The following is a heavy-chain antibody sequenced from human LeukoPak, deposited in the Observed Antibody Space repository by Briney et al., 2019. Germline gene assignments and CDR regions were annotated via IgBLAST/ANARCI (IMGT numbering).Heavy chain of an antibody. Sequence: ASVTVSCKASGYTFSSFDIYWVRQATGQGLEWMGWMNPNSGNTAYAQKFQGRVTITADKSTSTAYMELSSLRSEDTAVYYCARVGVGAPGYWGQGTLVTVSS. D-gene: IGHD1-26*01. CDR1: GYTFSSFD. CDR3: ARVGVGAPGY. V-gene: IGHV1-8*01. J-gene: IGHJ4*02. CDR2: MNPNSGNT.